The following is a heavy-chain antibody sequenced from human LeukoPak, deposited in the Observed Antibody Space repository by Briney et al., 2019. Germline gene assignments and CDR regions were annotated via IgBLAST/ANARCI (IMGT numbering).Heavy chain of an antibody. Sequence: GGSLRLSCSASGFTFSSYWMHWVRQAPGQGLAWLSRLSTDGSSTDYADSVKGRFTISRDNAKNTLYLQMNSLRAEDTAVYYCAKGSAVADLYFDYWGQGTLVTVSS. J-gene: IGHJ4*02. CDR2: LSTDGSST. CDR1: GFTFSSYW. V-gene: IGHV3-74*01. CDR3: AKGSAVADLYFDY. D-gene: IGHD6-19*01.